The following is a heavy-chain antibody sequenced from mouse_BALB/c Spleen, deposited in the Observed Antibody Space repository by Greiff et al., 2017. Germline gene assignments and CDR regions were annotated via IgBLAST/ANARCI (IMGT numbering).Heavy chain of an antibody. V-gene: IGHV5-17*02. CDR3: ARDGAMDY. CDR2: ISSGSSTI. J-gene: IGHJ4*01. D-gene: IGHD2-3*01. CDR1: GFTFSSFG. Sequence: VESGGGLVQPGGCRKLSCAASGFTFSSFGMHWVRQAPEKGLEWVAYISSGSSTIYYADTVKGRFTISRDNPKNTLFLQMTSLRSEDTAMYYCARDGAMDYWGQGTSVTVSS.